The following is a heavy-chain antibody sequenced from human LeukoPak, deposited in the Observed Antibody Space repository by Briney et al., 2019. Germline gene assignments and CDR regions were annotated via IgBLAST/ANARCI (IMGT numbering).Heavy chain of an antibody. V-gene: IGHV3-53*01. CDR3: ARDAPAESIAVADFDY. Sequence: GGSLRLSCAASGFTVSSNYMSWVRQAPGKGLEWVSVIYSGGSTYYADSVKGRFTISRDNAKNSLYLQMNSLRAEDTAVYYCARDAPAESIAVADFDYWGQGTLVTVSS. CDR1: GFTVSSNY. CDR2: IYSGGST. D-gene: IGHD6-19*01. J-gene: IGHJ4*02.